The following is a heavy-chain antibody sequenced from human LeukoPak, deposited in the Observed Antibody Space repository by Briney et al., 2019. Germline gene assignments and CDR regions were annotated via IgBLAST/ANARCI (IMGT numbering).Heavy chain of an antibody. CDR2: IYTSGST. Sequence: PSETLSLTCTVSGGSISSYYWSWIRQPAGKGLEWIGRIYTSGSTNYNPYLKSRVTMSVDTSKNQFSLKLSSVTAADTAVYYCARDSSGWYEGNYFDYWGQGTLVTVSS. CDR1: GGSISSYY. V-gene: IGHV4-4*07. D-gene: IGHD6-19*01. J-gene: IGHJ4*02. CDR3: ARDSSGWYEGNYFDY.